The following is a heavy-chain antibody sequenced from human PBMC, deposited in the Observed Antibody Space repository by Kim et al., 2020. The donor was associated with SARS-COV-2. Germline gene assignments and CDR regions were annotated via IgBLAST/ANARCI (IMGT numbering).Heavy chain of an antibody. V-gene: IGHV1-46*01. Sequence: TSYAQKFPGRVTMTRDTSTSTVYMELSSLRSEDTAVYYCARHSSLGAFDIWGQGTMVTVSS. CDR2: T. J-gene: IGHJ3*02. D-gene: IGHD6-13*01. CDR3: ARHSSLGAFDI.